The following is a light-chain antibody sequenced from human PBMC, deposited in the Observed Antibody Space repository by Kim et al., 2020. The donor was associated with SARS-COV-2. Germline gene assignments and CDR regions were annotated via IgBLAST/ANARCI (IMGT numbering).Light chain of an antibody. Sequence: PGHTGSITCSRYGLGDEYVSWYQHQPGQSPLVVIYQDNQRPSGIPERFACSNSGNTAILTISGTHAMDAADYCCQAWDSSTHNYVFGAGTKVTVL. CDR1: GLGDEY. V-gene: IGLV3-1*01. CDR2: QDN. CDR3: QAWDSSTHNYV. J-gene: IGLJ1*01.